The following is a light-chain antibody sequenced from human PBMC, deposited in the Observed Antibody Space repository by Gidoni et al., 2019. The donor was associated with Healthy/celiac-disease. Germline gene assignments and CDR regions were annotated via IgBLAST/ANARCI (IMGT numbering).Light chain of an antibody. CDR3: QQYYSIPIT. CDR1: QSISSY. J-gene: IGKJ5*01. Sequence: DIEMPQSPSSLSASLGDRVTITCRASQSISSYLHWYQQKPGKAPKLLIYAASSLQSGVPSRFSGSGSGTDFTLTISSLQPEDFATYYCQQYYSIPITFGQGTRLEIK. V-gene: IGKV1-39*01. CDR2: AAS.